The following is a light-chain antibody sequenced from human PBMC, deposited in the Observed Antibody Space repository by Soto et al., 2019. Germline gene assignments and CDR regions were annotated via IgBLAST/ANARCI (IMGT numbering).Light chain of an antibody. CDR3: QQSYPIT. CDR1: QSISSY. J-gene: IGKJ5*01. CDR2: AAS. V-gene: IGKV1-39*01. Sequence: DIQMTQSPSSLSASVGDRVTITCRASQSISSYLNWYQQKPGKAPKLLIYAASSLQSGVPSRFSGSGSGTDFTLTISSRQPEDFATYYCQQSYPITSGQGTHWRL.